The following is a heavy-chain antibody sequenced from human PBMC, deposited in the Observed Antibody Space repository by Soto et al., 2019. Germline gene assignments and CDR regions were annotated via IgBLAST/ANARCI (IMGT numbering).Heavy chain of an antibody. J-gene: IGHJ4*02. CDR3: ARVLAAADRL. V-gene: IGHV3-7*01. Sequence: EVQLVESGGGLVQPGGSLRLSCAASGFTFSTYWMHWVRQAPGKGLEWVANIKQDGSEKYYLDSVKGRFTISRDNAKSSLYLQMNSLRAEDTAVYYCARVLAAADRLWGQGTLVTVSS. D-gene: IGHD6-13*01. CDR1: GFTFSTYW. CDR2: IKQDGSEK.